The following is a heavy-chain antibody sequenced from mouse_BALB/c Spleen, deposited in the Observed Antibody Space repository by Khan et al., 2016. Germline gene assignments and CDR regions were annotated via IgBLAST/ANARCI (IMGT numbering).Heavy chain of an antibody. CDR3: ARGKYDGVAY. J-gene: IGHJ3*01. V-gene: IGHV9-3-1*01. CDR1: GYTFTNYG. Sequence: QIQLVQSGPELKKPGETVKISCKASGYTFTNYGMNWVKQAPGKGLKWMGWINTYTGEPTYADDFKGRFAFSLETSASTAYLQLHNLKNEDTATSFCARGKYDGVAYWGQGTLVTVSA. D-gene: IGHD2-14*01. CDR2: INTYTGEP.